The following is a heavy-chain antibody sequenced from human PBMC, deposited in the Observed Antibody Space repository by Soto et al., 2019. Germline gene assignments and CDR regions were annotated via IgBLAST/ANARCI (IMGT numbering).Heavy chain of an antibody. D-gene: IGHD6-19*01. V-gene: IGHV3-23*01. Sequence: EVQLLESGGGLVQPGGSLRLSCAASGFTFNTYSLSWVRQAPGKGLEWVSAISAGGGGTYYAASVKGRFTISRDNSNNTLHLQMDSLRAEDTAVYYCAKSVLNAWLATNRGYFDLWGRGTLVTVSS. CDR1: GFTFNTYS. J-gene: IGHJ2*01. CDR3: AKSVLNAWLATNRGYFDL. CDR2: ISAGGGGT.